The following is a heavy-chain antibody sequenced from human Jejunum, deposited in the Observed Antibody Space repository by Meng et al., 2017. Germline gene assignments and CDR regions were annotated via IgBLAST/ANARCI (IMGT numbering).Heavy chain of an antibody. Sequence: VQLVQSGAGVKGPGASVKVSCKASGYTFTDYYMHWVRQAPGQGLEWMGWIKPDSGATNYAPKFQGRVTMTRDTSITTAYMELYRLTSDDSAVYYCARGGGGLAYWGQGPLVTVSS. CDR1: GYTFTDYY. CDR2: IKPDSGAT. D-gene: IGHD3-16*01. CDR3: ARGGGGLAY. V-gene: IGHV1-2*02. J-gene: IGHJ4*02.